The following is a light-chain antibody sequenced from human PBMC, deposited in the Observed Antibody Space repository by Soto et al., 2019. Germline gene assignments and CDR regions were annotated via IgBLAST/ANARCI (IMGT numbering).Light chain of an antibody. J-gene: IGLJ1*01. CDR3: SSYRSSSTYV. CDR2: EVT. CDR1: SSDVGSYNY. V-gene: IGLV2-14*01. Sequence: QSALTQPASVSGSPGQSITISCTGTSSDVGSYNYVSWHQQHPGQAPKLMIYEVTYRASGVPDRFSASKSGNTASLTISGLQGGDEADYYCSSYRSSSTYVFGTGTKLTVL.